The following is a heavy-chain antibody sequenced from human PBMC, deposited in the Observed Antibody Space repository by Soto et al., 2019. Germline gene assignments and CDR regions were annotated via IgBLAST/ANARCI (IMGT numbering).Heavy chain of an antibody. D-gene: IGHD6-13*01. CDR3: AREGRVAAAIYYMDV. V-gene: IGHV3-33*01. Sequence: QPGGSLRLSCAASGFTFSSYGMHWVRQAQGKGLEWVAVIWYDGSNKYYADSVKGRFTISRDNSKNTLYLQMNSLRAEDTAVYYCAREGRVAAAIYYMDVWGKGTTVTVSS. CDR1: GFTFSSYG. J-gene: IGHJ6*03. CDR2: IWYDGSNK.